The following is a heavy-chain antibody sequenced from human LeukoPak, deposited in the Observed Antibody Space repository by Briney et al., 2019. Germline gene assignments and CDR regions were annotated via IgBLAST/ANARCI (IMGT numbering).Heavy chain of an antibody. CDR2: IYTSGST. CDR1: GGSISSGSYY. D-gene: IGHD2-2*01. V-gene: IGHV4-61*02. J-gene: IGHJ5*02. CDR3: AHSTSSEWFNH. Sequence: PSETLSLTCTVSGGSISSGSYYWSWIRQPAGKGLEWIGRIYTSGSTNYNPSLKSRVTISVDTSKNQFSLKLSSVTAADTAVYYCAHSTSSEWFNHWGQGTLVTVSS.